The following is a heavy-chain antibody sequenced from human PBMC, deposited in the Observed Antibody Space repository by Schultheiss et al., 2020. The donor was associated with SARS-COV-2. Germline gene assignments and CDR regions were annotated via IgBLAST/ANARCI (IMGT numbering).Heavy chain of an antibody. D-gene: IGHD6-13*01. V-gene: IGHV3-33*08. Sequence: GGSLRLSCAASGFTFSSYGMHWVRQAPGKGLEWVAVIWYDGTKKFYADSVKGRFTVSRDNSKNTLSLQINSLRAEDTATYYCARDLLRHSSTWARYYYNGMGVWGQGTTVTVSS. J-gene: IGHJ6*02. CDR3: ARDLLRHSSTWARYYYNGMGV. CDR1: GFTFSSYG. CDR2: IWYDGTKK.